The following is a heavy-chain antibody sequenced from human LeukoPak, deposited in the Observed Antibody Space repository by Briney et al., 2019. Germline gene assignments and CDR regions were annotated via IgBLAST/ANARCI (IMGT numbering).Heavy chain of an antibody. Sequence: GGSLRLSCAASKFTFSSYWMNWVRQAPGQGLEWVANIKQDGSEKYYVDSLKGRFTISRDNAKNSLYLQMNSPRAEDTAVFYCARGSGSYDYWGQGTLVTVSS. V-gene: IGHV3-7*01. D-gene: IGHD1-26*01. CDR2: IKQDGSEK. J-gene: IGHJ4*02. CDR3: ARGSGSYDY. CDR1: KFTFSSYW.